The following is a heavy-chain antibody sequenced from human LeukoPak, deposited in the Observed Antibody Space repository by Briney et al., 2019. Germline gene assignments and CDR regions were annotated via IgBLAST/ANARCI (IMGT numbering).Heavy chain of an antibody. Sequence: SETLSLTCSVSGASASRTYWSWIRQPAGKGLEYIGRVYDGSVNYNPSLRSRVSMSIDPSKNEFYLRLTSVTAADTAVYYCAKEYCPITNCYPSGGWYDTWGQGTLVTVSS. D-gene: IGHD2-2*01. V-gene: IGHV4-4*07. CDR3: AKEYCPITNCYPSGGWYDT. J-gene: IGHJ5*02. CDR1: GASASRTY. CDR2: VYDGSV.